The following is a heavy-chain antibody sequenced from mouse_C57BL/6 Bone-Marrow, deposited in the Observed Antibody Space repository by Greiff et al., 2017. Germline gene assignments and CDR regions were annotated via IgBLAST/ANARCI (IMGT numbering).Heavy chain of an antibody. CDR3: ASLYYRFDY. CDR1: GYTFTSYW. D-gene: IGHD2-14*01. CDR2: IHPNSGST. Sequence: QVQLQQSGAELVKPGASVKLSCKASGYTFTSYWMHWVKQRPGQGLEWIGMIHPNSGSTNSNEKFKSKATLTVDKSSSTAYTQLSSLTSEDSAVYYCASLYYRFDYWGQGTTLTVSS. J-gene: IGHJ2*01. V-gene: IGHV1-64*01.